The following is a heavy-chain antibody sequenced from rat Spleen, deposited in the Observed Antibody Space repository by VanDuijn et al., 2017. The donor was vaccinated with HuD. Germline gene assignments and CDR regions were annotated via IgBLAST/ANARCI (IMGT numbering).Heavy chain of an antibody. CDR3: TRDGSSHPQLMVPFDY. J-gene: IGHJ2*01. CDR2: MRYDGDT. V-gene: IGHV2-63*01. Sequence: QVQLKESGPGQVQPSQTLSLTCTISGFSLTSYGVSWVRQPPGKGLEWMGRMRYDGDTYYNSALKSRLSISRDTSKNQVFLKMNSLQTDDTAIYYCTRDGSSHPQLMVPFDYWGQGVMVTVSS. CDR1: GFSLTSYG. D-gene: IGHD1-12*02.